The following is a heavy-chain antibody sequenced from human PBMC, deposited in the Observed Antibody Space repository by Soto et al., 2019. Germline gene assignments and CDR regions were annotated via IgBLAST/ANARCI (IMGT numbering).Heavy chain of an antibody. CDR2: ISARDGDR. CDR3: ARSLLPYQVYFAMDV. D-gene: IGHD2-2*01. CDR1: GYNIIGYG. V-gene: IGHV1-18*04. Sequence: GASVKVSCKASGYNIIGYGFTWVRQAPGQGLEWMGWISARDGDRNYAQKFEGRVTMAIDASTSTAYMEMRSLRNDDTAVYYCARSLLPYQVYFAMDVWGQGTTVTVSS. J-gene: IGHJ6*02.